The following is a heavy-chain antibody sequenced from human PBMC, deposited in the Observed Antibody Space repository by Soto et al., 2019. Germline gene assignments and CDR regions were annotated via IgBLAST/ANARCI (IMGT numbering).Heavy chain of an antibody. CDR1: GLTFSSHA. Sequence: EVQLLESGGGLEQPGGSLRLSCAASGLTFSSHAMNWVRQAPGKGLEWVSGITGSGDSTYYADSVKGRFTVSRDNSKNTLYLQMNSLRVDDTAVYYCANGRRTSCYLSCGFFDPFGRGALVTVSS. V-gene: IGHV3-23*01. J-gene: IGHJ2*01. CDR3: ANGRRTSCYLSCGFFDP. CDR2: ITGSGDST. D-gene: IGHD2-2*01.